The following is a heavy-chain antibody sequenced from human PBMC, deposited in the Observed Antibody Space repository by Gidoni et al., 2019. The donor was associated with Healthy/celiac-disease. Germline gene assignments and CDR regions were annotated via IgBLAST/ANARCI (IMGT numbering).Heavy chain of an antibody. CDR3: ARGLAGIVGATTLWFDP. Sequence: QVQLQQWGAGLLKPSEPLSLTCAVYGGSFSGYYWSWIRQPPGKGLEWIGEINHSGSTNYNPSLKRRVTISVDTSKNQFSLKLSSVTAADTAVYYCARGLAGIVGATTLWFDPWGQGTLVTVSS. J-gene: IGHJ5*02. D-gene: IGHD1-26*01. V-gene: IGHV4-34*01. CDR1: GGSFSGYY. CDR2: INHSGST.